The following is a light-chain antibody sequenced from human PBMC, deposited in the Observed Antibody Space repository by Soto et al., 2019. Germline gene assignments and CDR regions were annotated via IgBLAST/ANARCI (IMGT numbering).Light chain of an antibody. CDR2: GAS. J-gene: IGKJ5*01. CDR1: QSVSSN. V-gene: IGKV3-15*01. CDR3: QQRRDWIT. Sequence: EIGRTQSPATLSVSPGERATLSFRASQSVSSNLAWYQQKPGQAPRLLIYGASTRATGIPARFSASGSGTEFTLTISSLQSEDFAVYYCQQRRDWITFGQGTRLEIK.